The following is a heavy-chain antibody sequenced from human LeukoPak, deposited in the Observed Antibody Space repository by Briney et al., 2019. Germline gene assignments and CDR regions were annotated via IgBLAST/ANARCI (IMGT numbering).Heavy chain of an antibody. CDR1: GFTFSSYA. J-gene: IGHJ4*02. CDR2: ISGSGGST. Sequence: TGGSLRLSCAASGFTFSSYAMSWVRQAPGKGLEWVSAISGSGGSTYYADSVKGRFTISRDNSKNMLYLQINGLRVEDTAIYYCVKTTRPLGAFDYWGQGALVTVSS. D-gene: IGHD7-27*01. V-gene: IGHV3-23*01. CDR3: VKTTRPLGAFDY.